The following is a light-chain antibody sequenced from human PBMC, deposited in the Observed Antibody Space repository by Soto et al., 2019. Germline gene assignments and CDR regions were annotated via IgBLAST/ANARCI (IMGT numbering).Light chain of an antibody. CDR2: WAS. J-gene: IGKJ1*01. V-gene: IGKV3-20*01. Sequence: EIVVTQSPGTLSLSPGERATLSCRASQSLSNNIYVAWYQQKPGKAPRLVIYWASRRATYSPNRFSGRGAVTYFTLTSSRLEPADFAVYSCQQYDNATLTCGQGTKVETK. CDR3: QQYDNATLT. CDR1: QSLSNNIY.